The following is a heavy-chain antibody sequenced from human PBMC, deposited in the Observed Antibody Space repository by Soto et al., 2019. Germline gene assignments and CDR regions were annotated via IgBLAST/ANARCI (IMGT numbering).Heavy chain of an antibody. Sequence: GGSLRLSCAASGFTFSSYWMNWVRQAPGKGLEWVAVIKQDGREQYYGESVRGRFTISRDNAKNSLYLQMNSMRVDDTAVYYFAIGLWEGYCRRSDCHPNWFDPWGQGTLVTVSS. CDR2: IKQDGREQ. J-gene: IGHJ5*02. D-gene: IGHD6-13*01. V-gene: IGHV3-7*05. CDR3: AIGLWEGYCRRSDCHPNWFDP. CDR1: GFTFSSYW.